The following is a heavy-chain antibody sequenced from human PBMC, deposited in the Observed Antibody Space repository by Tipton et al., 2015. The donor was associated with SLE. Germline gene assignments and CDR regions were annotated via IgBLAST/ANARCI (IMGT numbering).Heavy chain of an antibody. CDR1: GGSISSYY. D-gene: IGHD3-10*01. Sequence: TLSLTCTVSGGSISSYYWSWILQSPGKGLEWIGYIYTSGSTNYNPSLKSRVTISADTSKNQFSLKLSSVTAADTAVYYCASGGYGSGSHYLGGWFDPWGRGTLVTVSS. V-gene: IGHV4-4*08. CDR2: IYTSGST. J-gene: IGHJ5*02. CDR3: ASGGYGSGSHYLGGWFDP.